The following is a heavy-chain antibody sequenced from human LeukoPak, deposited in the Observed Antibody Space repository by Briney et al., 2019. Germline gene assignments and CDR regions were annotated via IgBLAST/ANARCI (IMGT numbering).Heavy chain of an antibody. CDR2: IRYDGSNK. D-gene: IGHD3-22*01. J-gene: IGHJ4*02. CDR3: AKALRFYDSSGYYYAFDY. CDR1: GFTFSSYG. V-gene: IGHV3-30*02. Sequence: GGALRLSCAASGFTFSSYGMHWVRQAPGKGLEWVAFIRYDGSNKYYADSVKGGFTISRDNSKNTLYLQMNSLRAEDTAVYYCAKALRFYDSSGYYYAFDYWGQGTLGTVSS.